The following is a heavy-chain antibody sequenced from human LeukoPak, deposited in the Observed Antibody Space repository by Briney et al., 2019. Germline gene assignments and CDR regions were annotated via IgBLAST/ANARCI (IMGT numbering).Heavy chain of an antibody. CDR3: ARGDSSGYYYVDY. V-gene: IGHV3-48*01. CDR2: ISSSSSSTI. Sequence: PGGSLRLSCAASGFTFSSYRMNWVRQAPGKGLEWVSYISSSSSSTIYYADSVKGRFTISRDNAKNSLYLQMNSLRAEDTAVYYCARGDSSGYYYVDYWGQGTLVTVSS. J-gene: IGHJ4*02. D-gene: IGHD3-22*01. CDR1: GFTFSSYR.